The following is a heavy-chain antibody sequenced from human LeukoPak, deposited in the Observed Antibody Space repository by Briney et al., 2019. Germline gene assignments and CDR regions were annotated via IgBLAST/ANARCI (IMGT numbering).Heavy chain of an antibody. J-gene: IGHJ4*02. Sequence: PGGSLRLSCAASGFLVSSKYMSWVRQAPGKGLEWVSVIYSGGSTYYSDSVKGRFTISRDNSKNTVYLQMNSLRAEDTAVYYCARQTAGSPPRFDYWGQGTLVTVSS. V-gene: IGHV3-66*04. CDR3: ARQTAGSPPRFDY. CDR2: IYSGGST. CDR1: GFLVSSKY. D-gene: IGHD6-19*01.